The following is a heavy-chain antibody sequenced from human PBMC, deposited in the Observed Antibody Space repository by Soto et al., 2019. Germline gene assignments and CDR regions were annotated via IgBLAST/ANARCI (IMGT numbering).Heavy chain of an antibody. CDR2: SYWDDDK. Sequence: QVTLKESGPALVKPTQTLTLTCTFSGFSFTTSGVGVGWLRQPPGKALEGLALSYWDDDKRYSPFLKTRLTITKDTSKHQVDLTMTNMGPVDTATYFCERRRFGPNDFPSAYFDFWGLATLVTVSS. J-gene: IGHJ4*02. CDR1: GFSFTTSGVG. CDR3: ERRRFGPNDFPSAYFDF. V-gene: IGHV2-5*02. D-gene: IGHD3-3*01.